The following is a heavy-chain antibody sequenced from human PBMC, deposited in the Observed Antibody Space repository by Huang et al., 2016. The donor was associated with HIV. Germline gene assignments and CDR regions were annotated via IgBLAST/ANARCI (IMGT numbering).Heavy chain of an antibody. CDR2: SKQDESEK. V-gene: IGHV3-7*01. Sequence: VESGGRSVQPGGSIKLACVGSTFTFGAYWMSWVRQPPGKGLEWVANSKQDESEKYYVDAVKGRFNISRDNARKVLFLEMDDLRVEYTAIYFCATKTAGMDIWGQGTTVTVSS. J-gene: IGHJ6*02. CDR1: TFTFGAYW. D-gene: IGHD1-7*01. CDR3: ATKTAGMDI.